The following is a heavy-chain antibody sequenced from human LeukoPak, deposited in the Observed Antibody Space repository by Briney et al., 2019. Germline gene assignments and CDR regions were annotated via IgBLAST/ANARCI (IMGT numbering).Heavy chain of an antibody. J-gene: IGHJ6*02. CDR1: GGSFSDYY. CDR3: ARGQFRYSGHARAYYYGMDV. CDR2: INHSGST. Sequence: PSETLSLTLAVCGGSFSDYYWSWIRQPPGKGLEWIGEINHSGSTDYNPSLKSRVTISLDTSKNQFSLNLSSVTAADTAVYYCARGQFRYSGHARAYYYGMDVWGQGTTVTVSS. D-gene: IGHD5-12*01. V-gene: IGHV4-34*01.